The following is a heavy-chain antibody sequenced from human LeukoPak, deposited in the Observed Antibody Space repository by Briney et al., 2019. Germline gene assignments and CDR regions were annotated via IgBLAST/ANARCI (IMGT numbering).Heavy chain of an antibody. J-gene: IGHJ4*02. V-gene: IGHV4-39*07. CDR1: GGSISSSSYY. CDR2: IYYSGST. Sequence: TSETLSLTCTVSGGSISSSSYYWGWIRQPPGKGLEWIGSIYYSGSTYYNPSLKSRVTISVDTSKNQFSVKLSSVTAADTAVYYCARGDYYGSGSRYFDYWGQGTLVTVSS. CDR3: ARGDYYGSGSRYFDY. D-gene: IGHD3-10*01.